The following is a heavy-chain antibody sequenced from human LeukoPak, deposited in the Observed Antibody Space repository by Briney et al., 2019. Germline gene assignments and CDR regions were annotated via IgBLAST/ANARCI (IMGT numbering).Heavy chain of an antibody. CDR3: AKASSGFYYYYGMDV. J-gene: IGHJ6*02. D-gene: IGHD6-19*01. V-gene: IGHV3-23*01. CDR1: GLTFSSHW. CDR2: IRGSGDST. Sequence: GGSLRLSCAASGLTFSSHWMHWVRQAPGKGLEWVSSIRGSGDSTYYADSVKGRFTISRDNSKNTLYLQMNSLRAEDTAVYYCAKASSGFYYYYGMDVWGQGTTVTVSS.